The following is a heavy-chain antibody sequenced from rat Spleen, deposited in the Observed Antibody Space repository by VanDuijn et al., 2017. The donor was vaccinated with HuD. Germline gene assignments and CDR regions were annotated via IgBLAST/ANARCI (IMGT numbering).Heavy chain of an antibody. Sequence: QVQLKESGPGLVKPSETLSLTCTVSGFSLTSYHVSWVRQPPGKGLEWMGVIWGDGSTAYNSALKSRLSISRDTSKSQVFLKMNSLQTEDTAMYFCARGALFDYWGQGVMVTVSS. V-gene: IGHV2-32*01. CDR2: IWGDGST. CDR1: GFSLTSYH. J-gene: IGHJ2*01. CDR3: ARGALFDY.